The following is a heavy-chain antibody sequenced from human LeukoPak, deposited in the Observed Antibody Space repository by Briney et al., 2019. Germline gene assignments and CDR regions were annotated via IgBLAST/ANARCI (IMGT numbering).Heavy chain of an antibody. J-gene: IGHJ4*02. V-gene: IGHV4-34*01. CDR3: ARGEGSGYSYGYYFDY. CDR1: GGSFSGYY. CDR2: INHSGST. Sequence: SETLSLTCAVYGGSFSGYYWSWIRQPPGKGLEWIGEINHSGSTNYNPSLKSRVTISVDTSKNQFSLKLSSVTAADTAVYYCARGEGSGYSYGYYFDYWGQGTLVTVSS. D-gene: IGHD5-18*01.